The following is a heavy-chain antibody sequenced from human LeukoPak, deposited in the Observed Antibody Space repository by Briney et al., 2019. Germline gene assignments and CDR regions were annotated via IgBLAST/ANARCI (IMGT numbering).Heavy chain of an antibody. CDR2: IIPIFGIA. Sequence: GASVKVSCKASGGTFSSYAISWVRQAPGQGLEWMGGIIPIFGIANYAQKFQGRVTITADESTSTAYMELSSLRSEDTAVYYCALFTYYYDSSGFIDYWGQGTLVTVSS. CDR3: ALFTYYYDSSGFIDY. V-gene: IGHV1-69*13. J-gene: IGHJ4*02. CDR1: GGTFSSYA. D-gene: IGHD3-22*01.